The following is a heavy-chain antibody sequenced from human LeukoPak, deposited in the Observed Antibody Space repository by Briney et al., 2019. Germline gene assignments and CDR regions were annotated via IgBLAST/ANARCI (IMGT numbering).Heavy chain of an antibody. CDR3: ARGFYGYSYGYYTRRNITYFDY. Sequence: PSETLSLTCAVYGGSFSGYYWSWIRQPPGKGLEWIGEINHSGSTNYNPSLKSRVTISVDTSKNQFSLKLSSVTAADTAVYYCARGFYGYSYGYYTRRNITYFDYWGQGTLVTVSS. CDR2: INHSGST. D-gene: IGHD5-18*01. J-gene: IGHJ4*02. V-gene: IGHV4-34*01. CDR1: GGSFSGYY.